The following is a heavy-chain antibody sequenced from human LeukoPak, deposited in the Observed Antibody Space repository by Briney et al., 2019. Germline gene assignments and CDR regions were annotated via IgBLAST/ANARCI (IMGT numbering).Heavy chain of an antibody. Sequence: PSQTLSLTCTVSGASISSYYWSWIRQPPGKGLEWMGFIFHTGSTNYSPSLKSRVTISLDTSKKEFSLKLSSVTAADTAVYYCARGGASSLPFDYWGQGTLVTVSS. CDR2: IFHTGST. CDR1: GASISSYY. D-gene: IGHD1-26*01. V-gene: IGHV4-59*01. CDR3: ARGGASSLPFDY. J-gene: IGHJ4*02.